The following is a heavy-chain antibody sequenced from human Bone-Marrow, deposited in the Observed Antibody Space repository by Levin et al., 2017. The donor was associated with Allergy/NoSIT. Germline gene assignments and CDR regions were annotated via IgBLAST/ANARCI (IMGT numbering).Heavy chain of an antibody. J-gene: IGHJ3*02. CDR2: ISYEGKNE. CDR1: GFTFSSFA. D-gene: IGHD1-26*01. Sequence: GGSLRLSCVGSGFTFSSFAMHWVRQAPGKGLEWVAVISYEGKNEHYGDSVKGRFTISRDNSKNTLYLQMNSLRPEDTALYYCAKDRSGGYRDWDGFDIWGQGTRVSVSS. V-gene: IGHV3-30*18. CDR3: AKDRSGGYRDWDGFDI.